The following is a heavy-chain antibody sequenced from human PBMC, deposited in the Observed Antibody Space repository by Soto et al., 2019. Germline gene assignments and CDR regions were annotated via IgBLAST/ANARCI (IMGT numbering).Heavy chain of an antibody. V-gene: IGHV3-33*08. D-gene: IGHD2-2*01. CDR1: GFTFSSYG. CDR2: IWFDGSDK. Sequence: GGSLRLSCAASGFTFSSYGMHWVRQAPGKGLEWVALIWFDGSDKYYADSVKGRFTLSRDNSKNTVYLQMNSLRAEDTAVYYCARLYCSSPSCYSVGDFDIRGQGTMVTVSS. J-gene: IGHJ3*02. CDR3: ARLYCSSPSCYSVGDFDI.